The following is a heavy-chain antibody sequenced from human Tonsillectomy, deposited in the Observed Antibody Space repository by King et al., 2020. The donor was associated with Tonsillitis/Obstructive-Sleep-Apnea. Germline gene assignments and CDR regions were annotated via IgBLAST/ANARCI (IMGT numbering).Heavy chain of an antibody. J-gene: IGHJ1*01. CDR1: GGSFSDYY. CDR2: IDHSGST. CDR3: VRASRGDILRPFQH. Sequence: VQLQQWGAGLLKPSETLSLTCAVYGGSFSDYYWSWIRQPPGKGLEWIGDIDHSGSTNYNPSLKSRVTISVDTSKNQFSLCLTSLTAADTVVYFCVRASRGDILRPFQHWGQGTLVTVSS. D-gene: IGHD4-17*01. V-gene: IGHV4-34*01.